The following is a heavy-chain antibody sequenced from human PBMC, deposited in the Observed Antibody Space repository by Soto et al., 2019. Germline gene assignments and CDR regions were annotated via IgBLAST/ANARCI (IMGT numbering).Heavy chain of an antibody. D-gene: IGHD6-13*01. V-gene: IGHV2-5*02. CDR2: IYWDDDK. CDR1: GFSLSTSGVG. CDR3: ANREAAAGMNGIGWFDP. Sequence: GSGPTLVNPTQTLTLTCTFSGFSLSTSGVGVGWIRQPPGKALEWLALIYWDDDKRYSPSLKSRLTITKDTSKNQVVLTMTNMDPVDTATYYCANREAAAGMNGIGWFDPWGQGTLVTVSS. J-gene: IGHJ5*02.